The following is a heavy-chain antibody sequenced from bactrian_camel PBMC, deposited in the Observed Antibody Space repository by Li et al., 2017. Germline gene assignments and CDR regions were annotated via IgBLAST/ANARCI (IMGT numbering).Heavy chain of an antibody. D-gene: IGHD2*01. CDR3: AAEYVWDKPCLVTRVLGFDF. CDR2: IDPDGGT. J-gene: IGHJ4*01. Sequence: HVQLVESGGGSVRPGETLRLSCTASGDSFSANCMGWFRQAPGKEREGVAAIDPDGGTSYADFVKGRFTISQDKFKNTMYLQLNNLEDDDTAVYYCAAEYVWDKPCLVTRVLGFDFRGQGTQVTVS. CDR1: GDSFSANC. V-gene: IGHV3S53*01.